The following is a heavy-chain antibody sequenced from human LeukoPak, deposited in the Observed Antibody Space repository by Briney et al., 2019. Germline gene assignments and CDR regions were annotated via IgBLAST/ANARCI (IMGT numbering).Heavy chain of an antibody. D-gene: IGHD3-10*01. CDR3: AKDFDWHYYGSGSAHKDYFDY. V-gene: IGHV3-30*02. J-gene: IGHJ4*02. CDR2: IRYDGSNK. CDR1: GFTFSSYG. Sequence: GGSLRLSCAASGFTFSSYGMHWVRQAPGKGLEWVAFIRYDGSNKYYADSVEGRFTISRDNSKNTLYLQMNSLRAEDTAVYYCAKDFDWHYYGSGSAHKDYFDYWGQGTLVTVSS.